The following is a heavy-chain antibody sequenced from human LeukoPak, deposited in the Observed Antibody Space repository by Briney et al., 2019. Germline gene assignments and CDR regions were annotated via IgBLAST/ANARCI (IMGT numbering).Heavy chain of an antibody. CDR2: INHSGST. CDR1: GGSSSGYC. D-gene: IGHD3-10*01. J-gene: IGHJ4*02. V-gene: IGHV4-34*01. Sequence: SETLSLTCAVYGGSSSGYCWSWIRQPPGKGLEWIGEINHSGSTNYNPSLKSRVTISVDTSKNQFSLKLSSVTAADTAVYYCARGRGLLLCFGELFDYWGQGTLVTVSS. CDR3: ARGRGLLLCFGELFDY.